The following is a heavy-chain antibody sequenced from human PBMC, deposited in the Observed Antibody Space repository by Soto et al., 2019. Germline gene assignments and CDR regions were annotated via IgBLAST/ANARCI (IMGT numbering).Heavy chain of an antibody. Sequence: GESLKISCLGSGYTFINYWITWVRHMPGKGLERMGTIDPSDSSAVYSPSFQGHITISVDKSINTAYLHWSSLRAEDTAVYYCARVRGDSSGSYYFDYWGQGTLVTVSS. CDR1: GYTFINYW. J-gene: IGHJ4*02. V-gene: IGHV5-10-1*01. CDR2: IDPSDSSA. D-gene: IGHD3-22*01. CDR3: ARVRGDSSGSYYFDY.